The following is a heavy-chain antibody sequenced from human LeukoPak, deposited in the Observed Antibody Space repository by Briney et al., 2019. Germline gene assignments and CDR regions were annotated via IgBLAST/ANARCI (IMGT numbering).Heavy chain of an antibody. J-gene: IGHJ4*02. V-gene: IGHV4-34*01. CDR3: AREGFGELSHFDY. Sequence: SEALSLTCVVYGGSFSGDYWSWIRQPPGRGLEWIGEINHSGRTNYNPSLKSRVTISVDTSKNQFSLKLSSVTAADTAVYYCAREGFGELSHFDYWGQGTLVTVSS. CDR2: INHSGRT. CDR1: GGSFSGDY. D-gene: IGHD3-10*01.